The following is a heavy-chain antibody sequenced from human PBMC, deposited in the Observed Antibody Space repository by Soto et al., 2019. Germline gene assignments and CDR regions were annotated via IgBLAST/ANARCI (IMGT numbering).Heavy chain of an antibody. CDR1: GFSFSSYA. D-gene: IGHD4-17*01. V-gene: IGHV3-23*01. Sequence: EVQLLESGGGLVQPGGSLRLSCTASGFSFSSYAMSCVRQAPGKGLEWVSHITGGGYTTNYADSVKGRFTISRDNSKNTLYLQLNRRRADDTAVYYLSNYGDHVYWGQGTLVTVAS. CDR2: ITGGGYTT. CDR3: SNYGDHVY. J-gene: IGHJ4*02.